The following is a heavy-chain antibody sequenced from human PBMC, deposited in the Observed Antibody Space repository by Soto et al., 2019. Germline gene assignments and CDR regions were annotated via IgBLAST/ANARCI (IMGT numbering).Heavy chain of an antibody. CDR3: ASGMVPDGSGGSCFFYY. CDR2: LIPIFGTA. J-gene: IGHJ4*02. CDR1: GGTFSRYA. D-gene: IGHD2-15*01. V-gene: IGHV1-69*12. Sequence: QVQLVQSGAEVKKPGSSVKGSCKASGGTFSRYAIIWVRQAPGQGLEWMGGLIPIFGTANYAQKFQGRVTIYADGSTRTAYMELSSVRSEDTAVSYGASGMVPDGSGGSCFFYYWGKGTLVTFSS.